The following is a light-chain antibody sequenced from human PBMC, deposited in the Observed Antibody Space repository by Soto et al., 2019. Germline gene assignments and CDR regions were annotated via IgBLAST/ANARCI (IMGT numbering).Light chain of an antibody. CDR3: QQSYSTPRT. CDR1: QTISTY. Sequence: DIQMTQSPSSLSASVGDRVTITCRASQTISTYLNWYQQKPGKAPNLLIYSASSLQSWVTSRFSGTGSGTDFTPTISSLQPEAFATYYCQQSYSTPRTFGQGTKVEIK. CDR2: SAS. J-gene: IGKJ1*01. V-gene: IGKV1-39*01.